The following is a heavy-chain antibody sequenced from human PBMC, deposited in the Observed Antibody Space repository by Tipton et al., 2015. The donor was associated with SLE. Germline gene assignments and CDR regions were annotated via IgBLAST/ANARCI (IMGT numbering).Heavy chain of an antibody. Sequence: TLSLTCTVSGGSISSSSYYWGWIRQPPGKGLEWIGNIYYSGGIYYNPSLMSRVTISVGTSKNQFSLKLSSVTAADTAVYYCARGGNGGESHYYYYYGMDVWGQGTTVTVSS. CDR2: IYYSGGI. J-gene: IGHJ6*02. CDR1: GGSISSSSYY. V-gene: IGHV4-39*07. D-gene: IGHD2-21*01. CDR3: ARGGNGGESHYYYYYGMDV.